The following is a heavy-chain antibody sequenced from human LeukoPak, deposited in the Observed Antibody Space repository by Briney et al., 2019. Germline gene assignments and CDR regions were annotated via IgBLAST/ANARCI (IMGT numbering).Heavy chain of an antibody. CDR1: GFTFSSYS. V-gene: IGHV3-21*01. Sequence: SGGSLRLSCAASGFTFSSYSMNWVRQAPGKGLEWVPSISSSSSYIYYADSVKGRFTISRDNAKNSLYLQMNSLRAEDTAVYYCARALDFSGMDVWGQGTTVTVSS. D-gene: IGHD2/OR15-2a*01. J-gene: IGHJ6*02. CDR2: ISSSSSYI. CDR3: ARALDFSGMDV.